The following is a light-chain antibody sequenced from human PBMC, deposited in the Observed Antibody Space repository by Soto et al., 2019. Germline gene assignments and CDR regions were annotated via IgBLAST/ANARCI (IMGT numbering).Light chain of an antibody. CDR3: LQHDANSLT. J-gene: IGKJ4*01. V-gene: IGKV1-17*01. CDR2: GAS. Sequence: DIQMTQSPSSLSASVGDRVTITCRASQGIGNNLGWYLQKPGKAPERLIYGASSLQSGVPSRFSGSGSGTEFTLTISSLQPEDFATYFCLQHDANSLTFGGGTKVEIK. CDR1: QGIGNN.